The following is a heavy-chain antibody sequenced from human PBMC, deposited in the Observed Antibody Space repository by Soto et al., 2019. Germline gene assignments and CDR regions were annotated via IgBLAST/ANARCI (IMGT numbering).Heavy chain of an antibody. CDR2: ISAYNGNT. D-gene: IGHD3-3*01. CDR3: ASSVRFPRAFDI. V-gene: IGHV1-18*01. J-gene: IGHJ3*02. CDR1: GYTFTSYG. Sequence: VASVKVSCKASGYTFTSYGISWVRQAPGQGLEWMGWISAYNGNTNYAQKLQGRVTMTTDTSTSTAYMELRSLRSDDTAVYYCASSVRFPRAFDIWGQGTMVTVSS.